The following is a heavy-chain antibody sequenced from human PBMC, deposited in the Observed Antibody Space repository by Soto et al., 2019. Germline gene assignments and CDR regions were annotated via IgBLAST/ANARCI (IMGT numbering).Heavy chain of an antibody. CDR1: GGSVSSGSYY. J-gene: IGHJ6*02. Sequence: SETLSLTCTVSGGSVSSGSYYWSWIRQPPGKGLEWIGYIYYSGSTNYNPSLKSRVTISVDTSKNQFSLKLSSVTAADTAVYYCARVILYDILTGYSPLQSVGSRGYGMDVWGQGTTVTVSS. CDR3: ARVILYDILTGYSPLQSVGSRGYGMDV. D-gene: IGHD3-9*01. CDR2: IYYSGST. V-gene: IGHV4-61*01.